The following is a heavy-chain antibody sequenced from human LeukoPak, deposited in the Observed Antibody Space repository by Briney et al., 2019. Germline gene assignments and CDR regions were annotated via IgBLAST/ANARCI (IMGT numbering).Heavy chain of an antibody. Sequence: PGGSLRLSCAASGFTVSSNYMSWVRQAPGKGLEWVSVIYSGGSTYYADSVKGRFTISRDNSKNTLYLQMNSLGAEDTAVYYCARALYYYDSSGYYSSWYFDYWGQGTLVTVSS. CDR2: IYSGGST. CDR1: GFTVSSNY. CDR3: ARALYYYDSSGYYSSWYFDY. D-gene: IGHD3-22*01. V-gene: IGHV3-53*01. J-gene: IGHJ4*02.